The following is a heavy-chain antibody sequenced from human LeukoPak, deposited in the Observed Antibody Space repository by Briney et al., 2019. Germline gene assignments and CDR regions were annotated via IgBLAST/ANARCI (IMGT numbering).Heavy chain of an antibody. V-gene: IGHV3-33*08. D-gene: IGHD6-19*01. CDR1: GFTFSSYW. Sequence: GGSLRLSCAASGFTFSSYWMHWVRQAPGKGLEWVAVIWYDGSNKYYADSVKGRFTISRDNSKNTLYLQMNSLRAEDTAVYYCAREYGQWLVGGDYYYYGMDVWGQGTTVTVSS. CDR3: AREYGQWLVGGDYYYYGMDV. J-gene: IGHJ6*02. CDR2: IWYDGSNK.